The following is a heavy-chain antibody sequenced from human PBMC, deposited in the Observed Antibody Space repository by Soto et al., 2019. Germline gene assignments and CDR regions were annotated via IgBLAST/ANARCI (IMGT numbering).Heavy chain of an antibody. CDR2: IYYSGST. J-gene: IGHJ6*03. D-gene: IGHD5-12*01. CDR3: ARARSGYDFGDLVPGQYYYMDV. V-gene: IGHV4-59*01. CDR1: GGSISSYY. Sequence: SETLSLTCTVSGGSISSYYWSWIRQPPGKGLEWIGYIYYSGSTNYNPSLKSRVTISVDTSKNQFSLKLSSVTAADTAVYYCARARSGYDFGDLVPGQYYYMDVWGKGTTVTVSS.